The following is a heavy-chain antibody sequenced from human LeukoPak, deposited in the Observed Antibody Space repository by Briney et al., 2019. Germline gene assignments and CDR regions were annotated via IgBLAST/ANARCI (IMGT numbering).Heavy chain of an antibody. Sequence: GGSLRLSCAASGFTFGSYGMHWVRQAPGKGLEWVAFIRYDGNNKYYADSVKGRFTISRDNSKNTLYLQMNSLRAEDTAVYYCAKDGGTWAAAGKFDYWGQGTLVTVSS. CDR3: AKDGGTWAAAGKFDY. D-gene: IGHD6-13*01. V-gene: IGHV3-30*02. CDR1: GFTFGSYG. J-gene: IGHJ4*02. CDR2: IRYDGNNK.